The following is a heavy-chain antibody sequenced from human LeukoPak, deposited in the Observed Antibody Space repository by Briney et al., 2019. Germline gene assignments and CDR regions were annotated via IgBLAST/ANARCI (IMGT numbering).Heavy chain of an antibody. CDR3: ASSNYYDSSGYHEGAFDI. Sequence: SVKVSCKASGGTFSSYAISWVRQAPGQGLEWMGGIIPIFGTANYAQKFQGRVTITTDESTSTAYMELSSLRSEDTAVYYCASSNYYDSSGYHEGAFDIWGQGTMVTVSS. CDR1: GGTFSSYA. V-gene: IGHV1-69*05. D-gene: IGHD3-22*01. CDR2: IIPIFGTA. J-gene: IGHJ3*02.